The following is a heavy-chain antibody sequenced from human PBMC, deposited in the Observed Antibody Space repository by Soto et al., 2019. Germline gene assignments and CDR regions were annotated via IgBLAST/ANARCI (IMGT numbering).Heavy chain of an antibody. V-gene: IGHV1-8*01. Sequence: QVQLVQSGAEVKKPGASVKVSCKASGYTFTSYDINWVRQATGQGLEWMGWMNPNSGNTGYAQKSQGRVTMTRNTSISTAYMELSSLRSEDTAVYYCASSTLGGYEKLRYYYYYYMDVWGKGTTVTVSS. J-gene: IGHJ6*03. CDR2: MNPNSGNT. D-gene: IGHD5-12*01. CDR3: ASSTLGGYEKLRYYYYYYMDV. CDR1: GYTFTSYD.